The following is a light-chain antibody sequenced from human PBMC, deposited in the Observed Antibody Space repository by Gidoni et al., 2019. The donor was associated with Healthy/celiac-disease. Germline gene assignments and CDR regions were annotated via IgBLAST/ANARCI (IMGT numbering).Light chain of an antibody. CDR3: CSYAGSYTWV. V-gene: IGLV2-11*01. CDR1: SSDVGRYNY. CDR2: DVT. Sequence: QSALTQLRSVSGSPGQSVTISCTGTSSDVGRYNYVSWSQQHPGKAHKLMIYDVTKRPSGVPDRFSGSKSGNSASLTISGLQAEDDADYYCCSYAGSYTWVFGGGTKVTVL. J-gene: IGLJ3*02.